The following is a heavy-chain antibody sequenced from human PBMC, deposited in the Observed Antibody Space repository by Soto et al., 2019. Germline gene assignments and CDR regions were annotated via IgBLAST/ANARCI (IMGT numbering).Heavy chain of an antibody. CDR3: AGGASSTKCYPSVCYYGLDV. V-gene: IGHV5-51*01. CDR1: GYSFTSYW. D-gene: IGHD2-2*01. J-gene: IGHJ6*02. CDR2: IYGGDSET. Sequence: GESLKISCKGSGYSFTSYWIGWVRQMPGKGLEWMGIIYGGDSETIYSPSFQGQVTISADKSIRTAFLQWSSLKASDTAIYYCAGGASSTKCYPSVCYYGLDVWGQGITVTVSS.